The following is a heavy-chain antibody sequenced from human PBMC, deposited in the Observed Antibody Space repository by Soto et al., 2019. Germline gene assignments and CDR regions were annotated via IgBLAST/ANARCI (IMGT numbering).Heavy chain of an antibody. Sequence: PGGSLRLSCAASGFTFSSYAMHWVRQAPGKGLEWVAVISYDGSNKYYADSVKGRFTISRENAKNSLYLQMNSLRAGDTAVYYCARVGLPYCRSTSCYAFDIWGQGTMVTVSS. CDR3: ARVGLPYCRSTSCYAFDI. CDR1: GFTFSSYA. J-gene: IGHJ3*02. V-gene: IGHV3-30*14. CDR2: ISYDGSNK. D-gene: IGHD2-2*01.